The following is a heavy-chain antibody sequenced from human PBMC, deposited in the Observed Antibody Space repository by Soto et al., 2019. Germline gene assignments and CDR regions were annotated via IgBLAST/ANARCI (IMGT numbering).Heavy chain of an antibody. J-gene: IGHJ6*02. D-gene: IGHD6-19*01. Sequence: HPGGSLRLSCAASEFTFSSYAMSWVRQAPGKGLEWVSAISGSGGSTYYADSVKGRFTISRDNSKNTLYLQMNSLRAEDTAVYYCVRTKVAVAGTPTYYGMDVWGQGTTVTVS. CDR1: EFTFSSYA. CDR2: ISGSGGST. CDR3: VRTKVAVAGTPTYYGMDV. V-gene: IGHV3-23*01.